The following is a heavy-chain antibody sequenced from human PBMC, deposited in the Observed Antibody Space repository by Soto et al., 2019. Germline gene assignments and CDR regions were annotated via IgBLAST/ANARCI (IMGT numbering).Heavy chain of an antibody. V-gene: IGHV3-33*01. J-gene: IGHJ4*02. CDR1: GFTFSNFG. Sequence: QVQVVESGGGVVQPGRSLRLSCAASGFTFSNFGMHWVRQAPGKGLEWVAVIWHDGKNKYYADSAEGRFTISRDNLKNPTYPPLNRLRAEDTGVFYCARDPGQDEAMDYWGQGTLVTVSS. CDR3: ARDPGQDEAMDY. CDR2: IWHDGKNK.